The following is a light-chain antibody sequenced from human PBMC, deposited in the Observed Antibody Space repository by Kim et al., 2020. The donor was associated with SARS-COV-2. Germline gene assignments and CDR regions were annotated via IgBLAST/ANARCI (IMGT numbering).Light chain of an antibody. CDR3: QQRPTQLS. Sequence: EIVLTQSPATLSLSVGETATLSCRARQYLSLYLAWYQQKPGQPPRLLIYDVSPRATDTPARFSGSGSGTDFTLTISSLESEDFAIYSCQQRPTQLSLGGGTKLE. V-gene: IGKV3-11*01. CDR1: QYLSLY. J-gene: IGKJ4*01. CDR2: DVS.